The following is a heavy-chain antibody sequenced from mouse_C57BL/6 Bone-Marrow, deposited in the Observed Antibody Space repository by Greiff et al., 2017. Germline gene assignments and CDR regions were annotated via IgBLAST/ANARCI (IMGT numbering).Heavy chain of an antibody. CDR1: GYTFTNYW. CDR2: IYPGGGYT. CDR3: ARSGYYGGSYGYFDV. V-gene: IGHV1-63*01. Sequence: VQLQQSGAELVRPGTSVKLSCKASGYTFTNYWIGWAKQRPGHGLEWIGDIYPGGGYTNYNEKFKGKATLTADKSSSTAYMQFSSLTSEDSAIYYCARSGYYGGSYGYFDVWGTGTTVTVSS. J-gene: IGHJ1*03. D-gene: IGHD1-1*01.